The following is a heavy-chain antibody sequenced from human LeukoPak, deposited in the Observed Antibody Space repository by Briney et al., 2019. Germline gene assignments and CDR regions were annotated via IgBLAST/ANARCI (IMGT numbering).Heavy chain of an antibody. CDR2: INPNSGGT. V-gene: IGHV1-2*02. CDR3: ARVLTTVTTDDY. CDR1: GYTFTGYY. D-gene: IGHD4-11*01. J-gene: IGHJ4*02. Sequence: ASVKVSCKASGYTFTGYYMHWVRQAPGQGLEWMGWINPNSGGTNYAQKFQGRVTMTRDTSISTAYMELSRLRSDDTAVYYCARVLTTVTTDDYWGQGTLVTVSS.